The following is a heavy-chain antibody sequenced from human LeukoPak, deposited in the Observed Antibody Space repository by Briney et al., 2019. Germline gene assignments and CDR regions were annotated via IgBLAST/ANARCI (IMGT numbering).Heavy chain of an antibody. D-gene: IGHD3-22*01. CDR2: INSDGSTT. J-gene: IGHJ4*02. CDR3: ARGHHYYDSSAYYY. CDR1: GFTFISYW. V-gene: IGHV3-74*01. Sequence: PGGSLRLSCAASGFTFISYWMHWVRHAPGKWLVWVSRINSDGSTTSYAASVKGRFTISRDTAKNTLYLQMNSLRAEDTAVYYCARGHHYYDSSAYYYWGQGTLVTVSS.